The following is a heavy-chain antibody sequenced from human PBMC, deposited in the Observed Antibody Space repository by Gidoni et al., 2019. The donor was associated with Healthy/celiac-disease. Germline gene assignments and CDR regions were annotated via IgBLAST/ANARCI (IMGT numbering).Heavy chain of an antibody. J-gene: IGHJ6*02. V-gene: IGHV4-34*01. Sequence: QVQLQQWGAGLLKPSETLSLTCAVYGGSFSGYYWSWIRQPPGKGLEWIGEINHSGSTNYNPSLKSRVTISVDTSKNQFSLKLSSVTAADTAVYYCARGCYGITMVRTRPQYGMDVWGQGTTVTVSS. D-gene: IGHD3-10*01. CDR3: ARGCYGITMVRTRPQYGMDV. CDR2: INHSGST. CDR1: GGSFSGYY.